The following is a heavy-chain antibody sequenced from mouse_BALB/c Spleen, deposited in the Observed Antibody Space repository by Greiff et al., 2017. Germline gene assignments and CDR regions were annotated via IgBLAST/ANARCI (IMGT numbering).Heavy chain of an antibody. Sequence: EVQLQQSGTVLARPGASVKMSCKASGYTFTSYWMHWVKQRPGQGLEWIGAIYPGHSDTSYNQKFKGKAKLTAVTSTSTAYMELSSLTNEDSAVYYCTRPPPSYYGSSYGDYFDYWGQGTTLTVSS. V-gene: IGHV1-5*01. D-gene: IGHD1-1*01. CDR1: GYTFTSYW. CDR3: TRPPPSYYGSSYGDYFDY. CDR2: IYPGHSDT. J-gene: IGHJ2*01.